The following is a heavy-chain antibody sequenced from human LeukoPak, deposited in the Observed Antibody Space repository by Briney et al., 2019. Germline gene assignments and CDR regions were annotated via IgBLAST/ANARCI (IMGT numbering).Heavy chain of an antibody. V-gene: IGHV3-30*18. J-gene: IGHJ4*02. CDR3: AKDGRAVETAMACDY. D-gene: IGHD5-18*01. CDR1: GSTFSTYG. CDR2: ISYDGTNQ. Sequence: PGRSLRLSCAASGSTFSTYGMHWVRQAAGKGLEWVAVISYDGTNQYYADSVRGRFTISRDNSKNTLYLQMSSLRAEDTALYYCAKDGRAVETAMACDYWGQGILVTVSS.